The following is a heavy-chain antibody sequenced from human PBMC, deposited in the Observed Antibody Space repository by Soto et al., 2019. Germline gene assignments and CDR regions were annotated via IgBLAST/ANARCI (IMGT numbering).Heavy chain of an antibody. CDR2: IIPILGIA. CDR3: ARGPYSSSPPFFDY. Sequence: SVKVSCKASGGTFSSYAISWVRQAPGQGLEWMGRIIPILGIANYAQKFQGRVTITADKSTSTAYMELSSLRSEDTAVYYCARGPYSSSPPFFDYWGQGTLVTVSS. CDR1: GGTFSSYA. D-gene: IGHD6-6*01. J-gene: IGHJ4*02. V-gene: IGHV1-69*04.